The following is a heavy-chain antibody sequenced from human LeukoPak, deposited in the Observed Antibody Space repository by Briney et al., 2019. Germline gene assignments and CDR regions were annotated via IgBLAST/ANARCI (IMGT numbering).Heavy chain of an antibody. Sequence: SETLSLTCTVFGGSISSSSYYWGWIRQPPGKGLEWIGSIYYSGSTYYNPSLKSRVTISVDTSKNQFSLKLSSVTAADTAVYYCARGNYYDSSGYYFNHWFDPWGQGTLVTVSS. J-gene: IGHJ5*02. V-gene: IGHV4-39*01. CDR1: GGSISSSSYY. CDR2: IYYSGST. CDR3: ARGNYYDSSGYYFNHWFDP. D-gene: IGHD3-22*01.